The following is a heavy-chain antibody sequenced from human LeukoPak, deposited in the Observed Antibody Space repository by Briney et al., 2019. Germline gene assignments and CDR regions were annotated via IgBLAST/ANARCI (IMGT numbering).Heavy chain of an antibody. CDR3: AKDTYSTSLMGFDH. D-gene: IGHD6-6*01. CDR1: GFTFDDYA. V-gene: IGHV3-9*01. CDR2: ISWNGGSI. J-gene: IGHJ4*02. Sequence: GGSLRLSCAASGFTFDDYATQWVRQAPGKGLEWVSGISWNGGSIGYADSVKGRFTISRDNAKNSLYLQMNSLRAEDTALYYCAKDTYSTSLMGFDHWGQGTLVTVSS.